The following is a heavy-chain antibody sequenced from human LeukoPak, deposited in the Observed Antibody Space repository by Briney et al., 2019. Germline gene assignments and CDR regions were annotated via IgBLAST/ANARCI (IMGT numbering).Heavy chain of an antibody. V-gene: IGHV3-21*06. CDR3: AVDRRSSRWYQPFDY. D-gene: IGHD6-13*01. Sequence: GGSLRLSCAASGFTFNSYSMNWVRQAPGKGLEWVSSISGSRSYIYYADSVKGRFIISRDNAKDSLYLQMNSLRVEDTAVYYCAVDRRSSRWYQPFDYWGQGTLVAVSS. CDR2: ISGSRSYI. CDR1: GFTFNSYS. J-gene: IGHJ4*02.